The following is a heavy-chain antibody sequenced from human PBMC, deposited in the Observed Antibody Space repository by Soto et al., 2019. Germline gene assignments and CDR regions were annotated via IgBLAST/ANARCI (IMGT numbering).Heavy chain of an antibody. CDR2: IYHSGST. V-gene: IGHV4-39*07. J-gene: IGHJ5*02. CDR3: ARDEEGYSYGPNWFDP. Sequence: PSETLSLTCTVSGDSISSSLYYWCWIRQPPGKGLEWIGEIYHSGSTNYNPSLKSRVTISVDKSKNQFSLKLSSVTAADTAVYYCARDEEGYSYGPNWFDPWGQGTLVTVSS. CDR1: GDSISSSLYY. D-gene: IGHD5-18*01.